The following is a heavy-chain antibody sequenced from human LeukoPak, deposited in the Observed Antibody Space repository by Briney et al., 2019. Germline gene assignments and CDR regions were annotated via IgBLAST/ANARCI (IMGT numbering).Heavy chain of an antibody. J-gene: IGHJ5*02. V-gene: IGHV4-4*07. Sequence: SETLSLTCTVSGGSISNYYWTWIRQPAGKGLEWIGRVYTTGTTNYNPSLKSRVTISVDTSKNQFSLKLSSMTAADTAVYYCARAGDYGDYVGWFDPWGQGTLVTVSS. CDR3: ARAGDYGDYVGWFDP. D-gene: IGHD4-17*01. CDR1: GGSISNYY. CDR2: VYTTGTT.